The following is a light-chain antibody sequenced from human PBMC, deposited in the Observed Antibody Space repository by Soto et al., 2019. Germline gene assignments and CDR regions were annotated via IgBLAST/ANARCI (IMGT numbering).Light chain of an antibody. J-gene: IGKJ1*01. CDR2: DAS. Sequence: DLQMTQSPSTVSASVGDEVTIXXRASQSISSWLAWYQQKPGKAPKVXIYDASSLESGVPSRFSGSGSGTEFTLTISSLQPDDFATYYCQQYKSYSGTFGQGTKVDIK. CDR3: QQYKSYSGT. CDR1: QSISSW. V-gene: IGKV1-5*01.